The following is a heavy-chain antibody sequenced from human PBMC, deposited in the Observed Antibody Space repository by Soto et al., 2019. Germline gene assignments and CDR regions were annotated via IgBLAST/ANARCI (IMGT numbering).Heavy chain of an antibody. CDR2: ISGSGGST. V-gene: IGHV3-23*01. CDR1: GFTFSSYA. CDR3: AKGLTIFGVVIYYYYAMDV. D-gene: IGHD3-3*02. J-gene: IGHJ6*02. Sequence: PRGSLRLSCAASGFTFSSYAMSWVRQAPGKGLEWVSAISGSGGSTYYADSVKGRFTISRDNSKNTLSLQMNSLRTEDTAVYYCAKGLTIFGVVIYYYYAMDVWGQGTTVTVSS.